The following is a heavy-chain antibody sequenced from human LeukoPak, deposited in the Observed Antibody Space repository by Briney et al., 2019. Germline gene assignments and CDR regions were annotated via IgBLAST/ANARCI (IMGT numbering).Heavy chain of an antibody. D-gene: IGHD3/OR15-3a*01. Sequence: SETLSLTCTVSGGSISSGSYCWSWIRQPAGKGLEWIGRIYTSGSTNYNPSLKSRVTISVDTSKNQFSLKLSSVTAADTAMYYCARETLDYDAFDIWGQGTMVTVSS. CDR2: IYTSGST. CDR3: ARETLDYDAFDI. V-gene: IGHV4-61*02. J-gene: IGHJ3*02. CDR1: GGSISSGSYC.